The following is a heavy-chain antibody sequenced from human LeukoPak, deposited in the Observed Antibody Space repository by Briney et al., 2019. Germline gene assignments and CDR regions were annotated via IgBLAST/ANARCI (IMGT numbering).Heavy chain of an antibody. Sequence: SETLSLTCAVSGYSISSGYYWGWIRQPPGKGLEWIGSIYHSGSTYYNPSLKSRVTISVDTSKNQFSLKLGSETAADTAVYYCARIHYYDTSGYYIDVWGQGTMVTVSS. CDR1: GYSISSGYY. CDR3: ARIHYYDTSGYYIDV. J-gene: IGHJ3*01. V-gene: IGHV4-38-2*01. D-gene: IGHD3-22*01. CDR2: IYHSGST.